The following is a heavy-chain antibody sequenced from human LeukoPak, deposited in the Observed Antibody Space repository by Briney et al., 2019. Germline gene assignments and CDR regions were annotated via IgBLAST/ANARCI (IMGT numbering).Heavy chain of an antibody. CDR3: ARGGGAARPKDY. D-gene: IGHD6-6*01. J-gene: IGHJ4*02. CDR2: IYYSGST. V-gene: IGHV4-39*01. Sequence: SETLSLTCTVSGGSISSSSYYWGWIRQPPGKGLEWIGSIYYSGSTYYNPSLKSRVTISVDTSKNQFSLKLSSVTAADTAVYYCARGGGAARPKDYWGQGTLVTVSS. CDR1: GGSISSSSYY.